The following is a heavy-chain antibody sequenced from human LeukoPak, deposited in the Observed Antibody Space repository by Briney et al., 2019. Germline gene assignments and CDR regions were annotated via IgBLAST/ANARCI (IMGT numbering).Heavy chain of an antibody. D-gene: IGHD1-26*01. J-gene: IGHJ4*02. Sequence: SETLSLTCTVSGGSISSYYWSWIRQPPGKGLEWIGYIYYSGSTNYNPSLKSRVTISVDTSKNQFSLKLSSVTAADTAVYYCARMNPSGSGGFDYWGQGTLVTVSS. CDR1: GGSISSYY. CDR2: IYYSGST. V-gene: IGHV4-59*01. CDR3: ARMNPSGSGGFDY.